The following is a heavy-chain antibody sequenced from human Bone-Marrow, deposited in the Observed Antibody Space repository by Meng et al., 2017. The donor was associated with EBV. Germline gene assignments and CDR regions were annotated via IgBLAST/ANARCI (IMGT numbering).Heavy chain of an antibody. CDR2: IYHSGTT. Sequence: QLQLQESDPGLVKPSETLSLTCTVSGESITTYTSYWGWIRQPPGKGLEWIGTIYHSGTTYYNPSLQSRVTISVDTSKNQFSLKMNSVTAADTAVYYCARRAASRFDPWGQGALVTGSS. D-gene: IGHD5-18*01. CDR1: GESITTYTSY. J-gene: IGHJ5*02. V-gene: IGHV4-39*01. CDR3: ARRAASRFDP.